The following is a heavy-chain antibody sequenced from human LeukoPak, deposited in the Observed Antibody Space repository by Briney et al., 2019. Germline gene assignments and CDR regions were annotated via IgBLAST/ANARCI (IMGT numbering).Heavy chain of an antibody. CDR1: GFTFSRYS. CDR3: ARLRWPGAFDI. CDR2: IWYDGSNK. J-gene: IGHJ3*02. Sequence: PGGSLRLSCAASGFTFSRYSMHLVRQTPGKGLEWVAVIWYDGSNKNYADSVKGRFIISRDNSKNTLYLQMNSLRAEDTAVYYCARLRWPGAFDIWGQGTMVTVSS. D-gene: IGHD5-24*01. V-gene: IGHV3-33*01.